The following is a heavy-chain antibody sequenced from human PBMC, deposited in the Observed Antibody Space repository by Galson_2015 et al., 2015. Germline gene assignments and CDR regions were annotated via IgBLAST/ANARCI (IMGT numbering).Heavy chain of an antibody. CDR2: IYYSGSS. J-gene: IGHJ4*02. V-gene: IGHV4-59*01. D-gene: IGHD2-15*01. CDR3: ARGSVVVVGAY. CDR1: GGSISTYY. Sequence: ATLSLPCTVSGGSISTYYWRWIRQPPGEGLEWIGYIYYSGSSNYNPSLKSRVTMSVDTSKNQFSLKLSSETAADTAVYYCARGSVVVVGAYWGQGTQVTVSS.